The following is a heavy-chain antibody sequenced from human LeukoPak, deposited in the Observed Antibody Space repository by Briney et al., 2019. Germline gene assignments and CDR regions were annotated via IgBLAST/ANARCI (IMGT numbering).Heavy chain of an antibody. D-gene: IGHD6-6*01. CDR2: ISSSSSTI. V-gene: IGHV3-48*01. CDR1: GFTFSSYS. Sequence: GGSLRLSCAASGFTFSSYSMNWVRQAPGKGLEWVSYISSSSSTIYYADSVKGRFTISRDNAKNSLYLQMNSLRAEDTAAYYCARDRGGYSSSSGAFDIWGQGTMVTVSS. J-gene: IGHJ3*02. CDR3: ARDRGGYSSSSGAFDI.